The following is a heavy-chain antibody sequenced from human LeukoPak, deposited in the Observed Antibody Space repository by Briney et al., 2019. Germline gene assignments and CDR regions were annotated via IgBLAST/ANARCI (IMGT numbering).Heavy chain of an antibody. V-gene: IGHV3-74*01. D-gene: IGHD6-6*01. CDR2: ISTDGYTT. CDR1: GLAFSAYK. J-gene: IGHJ4*02. CDR3: ARSGGIAARLYYFDY. Sequence: QAGGSLRLSCAASGLAFSAYKMHWVRQAPRKGLVWVSRISTDGYTTDYADSVKGRFTISRDNSKNTLYLQMNSLRAEDTAVYYCARSGGIAARLYYFDYWGQGTLVTVSS.